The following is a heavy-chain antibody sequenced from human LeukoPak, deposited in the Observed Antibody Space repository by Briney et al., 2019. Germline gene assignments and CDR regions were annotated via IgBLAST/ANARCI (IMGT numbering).Heavy chain of an antibody. CDR2: INHGGST. J-gene: IGHJ4*02. CDR1: GGSFSNYY. V-gene: IGHV4-34*01. Sequence: SETLSLTCAVYGGSFSNYYWSWIRQPPGKWLEWIGEINHGGSTNYNPSLKSRVTISVDTSKNQFSLKLSSVTAADTAVYYCARELQYYYDSSGYYPLDYWGQGTLVTVSS. D-gene: IGHD3-22*01. CDR3: ARELQYYYDSSGYYPLDY.